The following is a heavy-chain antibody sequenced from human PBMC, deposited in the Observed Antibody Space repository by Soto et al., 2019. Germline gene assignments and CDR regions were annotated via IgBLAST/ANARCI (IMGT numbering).Heavy chain of an antibody. CDR1: GFTLNNYA. CDR3: AKGRWDSSSRFDY. V-gene: IGHV3-23*01. CDR2: MSGSGGST. J-gene: IGHJ4*02. D-gene: IGHD6-13*01. Sequence: EVQLLESGGGSVQPGGSLRLSCAASGFTLNNYAMSWVRQAPGKGLEWVSGMSGSGGSTYYEDSVKGRFTISRDNSKNTLYLQMNSLRAEDTAVYYCAKGRWDSSSRFDYWGQGTLVTVSS.